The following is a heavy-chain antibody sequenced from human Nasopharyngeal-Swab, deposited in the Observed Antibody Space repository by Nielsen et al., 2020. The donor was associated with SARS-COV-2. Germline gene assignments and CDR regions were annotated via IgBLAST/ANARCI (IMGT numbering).Heavy chain of an antibody. Sequence: WVRQAPGQGLEWMGGIIPIFGTANYAQKFQGRVTITADESTSTAYMELSGLRSEDTAVYYCARGCVTTVVRGVEDWFDPWGQGTLVTVSS. CDR2: IIPIFGTA. J-gene: IGHJ5*02. D-gene: IGHD3-10*01. CDR3: ARGCVTTVVRGVEDWFDP. V-gene: IGHV1-69*01.